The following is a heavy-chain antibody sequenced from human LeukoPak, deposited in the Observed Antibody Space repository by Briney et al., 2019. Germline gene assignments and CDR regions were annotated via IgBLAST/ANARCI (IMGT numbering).Heavy chain of an antibody. CDR1: GFTVSSNY. CDR2: IYSGGDT. Sequence: GGSLRLSRAASGFTVSSNYMNWVRQAPGKGLEWVSIIYSGGDTYYADSVKGRFTISRDNAKNSLYLQMNSLRAEDTAVYYCARGINYFDYWGQGTLVTVSS. D-gene: IGHD3-10*01. J-gene: IGHJ4*02. CDR3: ARGINYFDY. V-gene: IGHV3-66*01.